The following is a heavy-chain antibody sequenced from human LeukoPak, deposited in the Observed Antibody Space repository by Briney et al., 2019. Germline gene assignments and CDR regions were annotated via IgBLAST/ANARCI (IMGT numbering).Heavy chain of an antibody. D-gene: IGHD6-13*01. V-gene: IGHV4-59*01. Sequence: SETPSLTCTVSGGSISSYYWSWIRQPPGKGLEWIGYIYYSGSTNYNPSLKSRVTISVDTSKNQFSLKLSSVTAADTAVYYCATSSSSESSSWFDYWGQGTLVTVPS. CDR3: ATSSSSESSSWFDY. CDR1: GGSISSYY. J-gene: IGHJ4*02. CDR2: IYYSGST.